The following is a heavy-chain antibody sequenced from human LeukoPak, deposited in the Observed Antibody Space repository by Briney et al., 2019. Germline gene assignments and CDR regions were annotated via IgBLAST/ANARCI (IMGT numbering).Heavy chain of an antibody. CDR2: IYYSGST. Sequence: SETLSLTCTVSGGSISSYYWSWIRQPPGKGLEWIGYIYYSGSTNYNPSLKSRVTISVDTSKNQFSLKLSSVTAADTAVYYCARVADSSSWYAFDYWGQGTLVTVSS. CDR3: ARVADSSSWYAFDY. J-gene: IGHJ4*02. D-gene: IGHD6-13*01. V-gene: IGHV4-59*12. CDR1: GGSISSYY.